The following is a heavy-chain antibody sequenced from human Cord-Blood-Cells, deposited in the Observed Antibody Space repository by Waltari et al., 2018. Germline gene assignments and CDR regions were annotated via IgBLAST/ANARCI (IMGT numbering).Heavy chain of an antibody. Sequence: QVQLQQCGAGLLKPSETLSLTRAVYGGSFSGYYWSWIRRPPGKGLEWIGEINHSGSTNYNPSLKSRVTISVDTSKNQFSLKLSSVTAADTAVYYCARAHFGVVIVRAFDIWGQGTMVTVSS. CDR3: ARAHFGVVIVRAFDI. CDR2: INHSGST. J-gene: IGHJ3*02. V-gene: IGHV4-34*01. D-gene: IGHD3-3*01. CDR1: GGSFSGYY.